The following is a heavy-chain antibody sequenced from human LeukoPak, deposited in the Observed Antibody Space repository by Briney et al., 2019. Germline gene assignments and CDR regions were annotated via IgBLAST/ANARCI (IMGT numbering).Heavy chain of an antibody. CDR1: GFTFSSYW. CDR2: IKQDGSEK. CDR3: ARSEGSGSYDY. D-gene: IGHD3-10*01. J-gene: IGHJ4*02. Sequence: GGSLRLSCAASGFTFSSYWMSWVRQAPGKGLEWVANIKQDGSEKYYADSVKGRFTISRDNSKNTLYLQMNSLRAEDTAVYYCARSEGSGSYDYWGQGTLVTVSS. V-gene: IGHV3-7*01.